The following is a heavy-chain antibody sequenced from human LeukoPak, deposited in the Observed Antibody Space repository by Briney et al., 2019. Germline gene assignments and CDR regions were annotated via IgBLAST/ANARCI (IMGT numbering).Heavy chain of an antibody. CDR1: GFTFSDYS. V-gene: IGHV3-48*01. D-gene: IGHD4-17*01. Sequence: GGSLRLSCAASGFTFSDYSMNWVRQAPGKGLQWVSYITSSSGTIYYADSVKGRFTISRDNARNSLYLQMNSLRAEDTAIYYCARGPRSYGDYFDYWGQGTLVTVSS. J-gene: IGHJ4*02. CDR2: ITSSSGTI. CDR3: ARGPRSYGDYFDY.